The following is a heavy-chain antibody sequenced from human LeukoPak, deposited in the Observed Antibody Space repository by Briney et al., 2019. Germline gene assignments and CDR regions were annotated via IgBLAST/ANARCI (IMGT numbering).Heavy chain of an antibody. CDR1: GGSISSGGYS. CDR3: VSSYDSSGYSYDAFDI. J-gene: IGHJ3*02. V-gene: IGHV4-30-4*07. D-gene: IGHD3-22*01. CDR2: IYYSGST. Sequence: KPSETLSLTCAVSGGSISSGGYSWGWIRQPPGKGLEWIGYIYYSGSTYYNPSLKSRVTISVDTSKNQFSLKLSSVTAADTAVYYCVSSYDSSGYSYDAFDIWGQGTMVTVSS.